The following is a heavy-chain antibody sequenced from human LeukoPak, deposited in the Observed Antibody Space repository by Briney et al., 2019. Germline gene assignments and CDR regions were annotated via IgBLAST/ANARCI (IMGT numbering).Heavy chain of an antibody. D-gene: IGHD5/OR15-5a*01. J-gene: IGHJ6*03. CDR2: ISSSSSYI. V-gene: IGHV3-21*01. Sequence: GGSLRLSCAASGFTFSSYSINWVRQAPGKGLEWVSSISSSSSYIYYADSVKGRFTISRDNAKNSLYLQMNSLRAEDTAVYYCARTPSVSYYMDVWGKGTTVTVSS. CDR3: ARTPSVSYYMDV. CDR1: GFTFSSYS.